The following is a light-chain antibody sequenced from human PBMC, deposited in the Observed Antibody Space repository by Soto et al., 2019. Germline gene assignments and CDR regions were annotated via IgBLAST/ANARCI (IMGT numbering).Light chain of an antibody. CDR1: SRDVGGYNF. J-gene: IGLJ1*01. Sequence: QSALTQPPSAYGSPGQSVTISCTGTSRDVGGYNFVSWYQHYPGKVPKLMVYEVNKRPSGVPDRFSGSKSGNTAHLTVSGLHAEDEADYYCTSYAGGNNVFGTGTKLTVL. CDR2: EVN. V-gene: IGLV2-8*01. CDR3: TSYAGGNNV.